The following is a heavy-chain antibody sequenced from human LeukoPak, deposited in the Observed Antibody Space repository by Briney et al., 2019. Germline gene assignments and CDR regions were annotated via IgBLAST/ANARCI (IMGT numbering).Heavy chain of an antibody. D-gene: IGHD2-15*01. J-gene: IGHJ4*02. CDR3: ARTELGYCSGGSCYAYFDY. CDR2: IIPIFGTA. V-gene: IGHV1-69*05. CDR1: GGTFSSYA. Sequence: GASVKVSCKASGGTFSSYAISWVRQAPGQGLEWMGRIIPIFGTANYAQKFQGRVTITTDESTSTAYMELSSLRSEDTAVYYCARTELGYCSGGSCYAYFDYWGQGTLVTVSS.